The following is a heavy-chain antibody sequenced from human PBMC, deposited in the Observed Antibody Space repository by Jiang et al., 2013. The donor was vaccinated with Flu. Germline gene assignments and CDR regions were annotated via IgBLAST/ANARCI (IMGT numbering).Heavy chain of an antibody. CDR1: GGSISSSSYY. V-gene: IGHV4-39*01. J-gene: IGHJ5*02. Sequence: GSGLVKPSETLSLTCTVSGGSISSSSYYWGWIRQPPGKGLEWIGSIYYSGSTYYNPSLKSRVTISVDTSKNQFSLKLSSVTAADTAVYYCARHANLVARLTWFDPWG. CDR3: ARHANLVARLTWFDP. CDR2: IYYSGST. D-gene: IGHD2-15*01.